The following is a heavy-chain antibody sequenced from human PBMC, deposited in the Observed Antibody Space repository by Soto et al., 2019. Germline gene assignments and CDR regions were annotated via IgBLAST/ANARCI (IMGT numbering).Heavy chain of an antibody. CDR1: GGSISSGGYY. J-gene: IGHJ3*02. Sequence: QVQLQESGPGLVKPSQTLSLTCTVSGGSISSGGYYWSWIRQHPGKGLEWIGYIYYSGSTYYNPSLKRRVTISVDTSKNQFSLKLSSVTAADTAVYYCARAYSSGPRDAFDIWGQGTMVTVSS. V-gene: IGHV4-31*03. CDR3: ARAYSSGPRDAFDI. D-gene: IGHD5-18*01. CDR2: IYYSGST.